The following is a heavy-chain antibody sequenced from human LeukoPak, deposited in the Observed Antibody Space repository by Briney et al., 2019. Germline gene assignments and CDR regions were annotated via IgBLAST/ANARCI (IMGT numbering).Heavy chain of an antibody. CDR1: GYTFTGYY. CDR2: INPNSGGT. Sequence: ASVKVSCKASGYTFTGYYMHWVRQAPRQGLEWIGWINPNSGGTNYAQKFQGRVTMTRDTSISTAYMELSRLRSDDTAVYYCARGSPRYGSGTLDYWGQGTLVTVSS. J-gene: IGHJ4*02. V-gene: IGHV1-2*02. CDR3: ARGSPRYGSGTLDY. D-gene: IGHD3-10*01.